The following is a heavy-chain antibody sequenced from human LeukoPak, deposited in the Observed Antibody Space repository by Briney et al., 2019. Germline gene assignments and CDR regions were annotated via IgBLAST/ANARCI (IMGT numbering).Heavy chain of an antibody. D-gene: IGHD6-19*01. CDR3: ATGAGDFDN. CDR1: GGAISSYC. V-gene: IGHV4-59*10. J-gene: IGHJ4*02. CDR2: ICTSGDA. Sequence: SETLSLTCGVSGGAISSYCWSWIRQSAGKGLQWIGRICTSGDANYNPSLKSRVTMSLDTSKNQFSLKLSSVTAADTAVYYCATGAGDFDNWCQGTLVTVSS.